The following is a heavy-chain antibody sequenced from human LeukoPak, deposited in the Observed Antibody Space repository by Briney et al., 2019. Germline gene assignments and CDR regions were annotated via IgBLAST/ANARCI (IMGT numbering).Heavy chain of an antibody. V-gene: IGHV3-23*01. CDR3: AKGYDILTGYYSGFDY. Sequence: AGGSLRLSCAASGFTFSSYAMSWVRQAPGKGLEWVSAISGSGGSTYYADSVKGRFTISRDNSKNTLYLQMNSLRAEDTAVYYCAKGYDILTGYYSGFDYWGQGTLVTVSS. CDR1: GFTFSSYA. J-gene: IGHJ4*02. D-gene: IGHD3-9*01. CDR2: ISGSGGST.